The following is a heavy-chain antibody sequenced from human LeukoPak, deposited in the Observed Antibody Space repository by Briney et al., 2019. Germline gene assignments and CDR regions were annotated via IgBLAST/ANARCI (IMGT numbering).Heavy chain of an antibody. Sequence: SETLSLTCTVSGVSISNSDFYWGWIRQPPGKGLEWIGNIYYIGATYYNSSLRSRVTITSDKSKNQFSLRMRSVSAADTGVYFCARGDQRQVRNFENFHHWGQGTLVAVSS. J-gene: IGHJ1*01. CDR3: ARGDQRQVRNFENFHH. CDR1: GVSISNSDFY. D-gene: IGHD1-14*01. V-gene: IGHV4-39*01. CDR2: IYYIGAT.